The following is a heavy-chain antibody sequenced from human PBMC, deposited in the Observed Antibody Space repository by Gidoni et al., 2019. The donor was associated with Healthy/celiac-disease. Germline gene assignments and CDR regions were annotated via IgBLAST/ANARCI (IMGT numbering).Heavy chain of an antibody. D-gene: IGHD2-21*02. J-gene: IGHJ4*02. CDR2: IKQDGSGK. Sequence: EVQLVESGGGLVQPGGSLRLSCAASGFTFRSYWMSWVRQASGKGLEWVANIKQDGSGKYYVDSVKGRFTISRDNANNSLYLQMNSLRAEDTAVYYCAREAQSIGDYYFDYWGQGTLVTVSS. V-gene: IGHV3-7*01. CDR1: GFTFRSYW. CDR3: AREAQSIGDYYFDY.